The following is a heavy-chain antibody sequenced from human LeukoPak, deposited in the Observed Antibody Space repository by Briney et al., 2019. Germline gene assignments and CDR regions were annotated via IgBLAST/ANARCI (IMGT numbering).Heavy chain of an antibody. CDR3: AKAVCSGGSYYWGFDFDY. CDR1: GFTFSSYA. Sequence: GGSLRLSCAASGFTFSSYAMSWVRQAPGKGLEWVSAISGSGGSTYYADSVKGRFTISRDNSKNTLYLQMNSLRAEDTAVYYCAKAVCSGGSYYWGFDFDYWGQGTLVTVSS. J-gene: IGHJ4*02. CDR2: ISGSGGST. D-gene: IGHD2-15*01. V-gene: IGHV3-23*01.